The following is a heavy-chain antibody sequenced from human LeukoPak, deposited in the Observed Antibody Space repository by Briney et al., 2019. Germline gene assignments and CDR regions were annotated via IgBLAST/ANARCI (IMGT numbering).Heavy chain of an antibody. V-gene: IGHV2-5*01. J-gene: IGHJ4*02. CDR2: IYSNDDK. D-gene: IGHD1-26*01. CDR3: AHSVIVGSTLGYFDY. CDR1: GFSLSTSGVG. Sequence: SGPTLVKPTQTLTLTCTFSGFSLSTSGVGVGWIRQPPGKALEWLALIYSNDDKRYSPSLKTRLTITKDTSKNQVVLTMANMDPVDTATYSCAHSVIVGSTLGYFDYWGQGTLATVSS.